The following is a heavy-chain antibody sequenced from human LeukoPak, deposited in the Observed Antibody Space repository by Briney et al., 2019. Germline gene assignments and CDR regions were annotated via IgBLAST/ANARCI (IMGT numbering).Heavy chain of an antibody. J-gene: IGHJ5*02. V-gene: IGHV3-15*01. D-gene: IGHD3-3*01. Sequence: GGSLRLSCAASGFTFSDAWMSWVRQAPGKGLEWVGRIKSKTDGGTTDYAAPVKGRFTISRDDSKNTLYLQMNSLKTKDTAVYYCTTTHWTYYDFWSGPTSWGQGTLVTVSS. CDR1: GFTFSDAW. CDR2: IKSKTDGGTT. CDR3: TTTHWTYYDFWSGPTS.